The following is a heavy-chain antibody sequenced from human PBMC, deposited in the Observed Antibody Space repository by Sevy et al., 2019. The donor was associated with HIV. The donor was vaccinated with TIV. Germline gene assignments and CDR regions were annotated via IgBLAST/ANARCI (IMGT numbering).Heavy chain of an antibody. Sequence: SGPTLVKPTQTLTLTCTFSGFSFSTSGVGVGWIRQPPGKALEWLALIYWDDDKRYSPSLKSRLTNTKETSKDQVVLTMANRDPVDTGTYYCAHRPSEGITITEFDYWGQGTLVTVSS. CDR3: AHRPSEGITITEFDY. J-gene: IGHJ4*02. CDR2: IYWDDDK. CDR1: GFSFSTSGVG. D-gene: IGHD3-9*01. V-gene: IGHV2-5*02.